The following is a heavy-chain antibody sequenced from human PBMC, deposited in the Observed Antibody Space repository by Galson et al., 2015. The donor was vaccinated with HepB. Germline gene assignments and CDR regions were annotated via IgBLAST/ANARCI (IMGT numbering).Heavy chain of an antibody. Sequence: SVKVSCKASGGTFSSYAISWVRQAPGQGLEWMGGIIPIFGTANYAQKFQGRVTITADESTSTAYMELSSLRSEDTAVYYCARAPALGDYLEWYFDYWGQGTLVTVSS. V-gene: IGHV1-69*13. CDR1: GGTFSSYA. CDR2: IIPIFGTA. CDR3: ARAPALGDYLEWYFDY. J-gene: IGHJ4*02. D-gene: IGHD3-3*01.